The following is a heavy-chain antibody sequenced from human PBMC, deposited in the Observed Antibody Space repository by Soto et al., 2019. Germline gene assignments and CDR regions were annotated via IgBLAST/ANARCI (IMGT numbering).Heavy chain of an antibody. V-gene: IGHV3-7*05. CDR1: EFTFSSYW. CDR3: ARDLGAPGRGSAVGYYYHYGMDV. Sequence: EVQLVESGGGLVQPGGSLRLSCAASEFTFSSYWMNWVRQAPGKGLEWVANIKEDGSEKYYVDSVKGRFTISRDNAKNSLYLQMNSLRGEDTAVYYCARDLGAPGRGSAVGYYYHYGMDVWGQGTTLTVSS. D-gene: IGHD2-2*01. J-gene: IGHJ6*02. CDR2: IKEDGSEK.